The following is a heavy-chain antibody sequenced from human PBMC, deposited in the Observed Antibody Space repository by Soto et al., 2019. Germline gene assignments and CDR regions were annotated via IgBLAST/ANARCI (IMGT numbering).Heavy chain of an antibody. J-gene: IGHJ4*02. CDR2: IIPIFGTA. CDR3: AISWIQLWTFDY. Sequence: ASVKVSCKASGGTFSSYAISWVRQAPGQGLEWMGGIIPIFGTANYAQKFQGRVTITADESMSTAYMERSSLRSEDTAVYSCAISWIQLWTFDYWGQGTLVTVSS. V-gene: IGHV1-69*13. D-gene: IGHD5-18*01. CDR1: GGTFSSYA.